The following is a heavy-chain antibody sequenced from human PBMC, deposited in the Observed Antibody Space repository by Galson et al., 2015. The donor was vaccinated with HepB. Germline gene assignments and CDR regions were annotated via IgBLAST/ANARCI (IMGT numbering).Heavy chain of an antibody. Sequence: SLRLSCAASGFTFGDYAMSWVRQAPGKGLEWVSYISSSSSYTNYADSVKGRFTISRDNAKNSLYLQMNSLRAEDTAVYYCARDRYDILTGYYLFDYWGQGTLVTVSS. D-gene: IGHD3-9*01. J-gene: IGHJ4*02. CDR3: ARDRYDILTGYYLFDY. CDR1: GFTFGDYA. V-gene: IGHV3-11*06. CDR2: ISSSSSYT.